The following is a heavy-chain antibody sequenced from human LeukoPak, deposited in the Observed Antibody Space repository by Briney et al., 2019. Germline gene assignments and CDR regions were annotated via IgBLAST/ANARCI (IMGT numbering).Heavy chain of an antibody. CDR2: ISGSGGST. J-gene: IGHJ6*02. CDR1: GFTFSSYA. D-gene: IGHD6-13*01. V-gene: IGHV3-23*01. Sequence: GGSLRLSCAASGFTFSSYAMSWVRQAPGKGLEWVSAISGSGGSTYYADSVKGRFTISRDNSKNTLYLQMNSLRAEDTAVYYCATLPHSLPDPIAAAGTGTEFYYYGMDVWGQGTTVTVSS. CDR3: ATLPHSLPDPIAAAGTGTEFYYYGMDV.